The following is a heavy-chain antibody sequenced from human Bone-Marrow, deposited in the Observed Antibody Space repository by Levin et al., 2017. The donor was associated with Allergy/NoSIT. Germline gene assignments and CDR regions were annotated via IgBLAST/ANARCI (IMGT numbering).Heavy chain of an antibody. CDR2: RRSSGGKT. D-gene: IGHD4-17*01. V-gene: IGHV3-23*01. CDR1: GFPFGTYA. Sequence: QTGGSLRLSCAASGFPFGTYAMSWVRQGPGKGLEWVPTRRSSGGKTYYADAVRGRFTIARDNSKNTLFLQMNALRADDTAVYYCAKALDNGDYIFDSWGQGTPVTVS. J-gene: IGHJ4*02. CDR3: AKALDNGDYIFDS.